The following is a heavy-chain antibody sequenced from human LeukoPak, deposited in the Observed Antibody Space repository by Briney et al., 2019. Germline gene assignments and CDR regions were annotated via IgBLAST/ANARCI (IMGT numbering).Heavy chain of an antibody. CDR2: IWYDGSNK. CDR1: GFTFSSYG. J-gene: IGHJ5*02. V-gene: IGHV3-33*01. Sequence: PGGSLRLSCAASGFTFSSYGMHWVRQAPGKGLEWVAVIWYDGSNKYYADSVKGRFTISRDNAKNSLYLQMNSLRAEDTAVYYCARGGGFYDFWSGYLLNWFDPWGQGTLVTVSS. CDR3: ARGGGFYDFWSGYLLNWFDP. D-gene: IGHD3-3*01.